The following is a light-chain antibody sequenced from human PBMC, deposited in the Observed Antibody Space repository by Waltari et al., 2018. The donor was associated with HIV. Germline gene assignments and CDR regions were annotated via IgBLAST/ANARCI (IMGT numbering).Light chain of an antibody. CDR2: RSD. CDR3: ASWDDSLNGVI. CDR1: SSNIGSRP. J-gene: IGLJ2*01. V-gene: IGLV1-44*01. Sequence: QSVLTQPPSASGTPGQRVTISCSGSSSNIGSRPVNWYQQLAGSAPTLLIYRSDRRPSGVLDRFAGSKSATSAYRAISGLQSEDEATYDCASWDDSLNGVIFGGGTELTVL.